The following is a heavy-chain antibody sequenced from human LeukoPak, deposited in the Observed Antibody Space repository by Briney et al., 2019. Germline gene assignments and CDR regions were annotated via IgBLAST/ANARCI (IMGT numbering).Heavy chain of an antibody. D-gene: IGHD3-22*01. V-gene: IGHV3-21*01. CDR3: AKFYDSSGYLSDY. CDR2: ISSSSSYI. Sequence: PGGSLRLSCAASGFTFSSYSMNWVRQAPGKGLEWVSSISSSSSYIYYADSVKGRFTISRDNAKNSLYLQMNSLRAEDTAVYYCAKFYDSSGYLSDYWGQGTLVTVSS. CDR1: GFTFSSYS. J-gene: IGHJ4*02.